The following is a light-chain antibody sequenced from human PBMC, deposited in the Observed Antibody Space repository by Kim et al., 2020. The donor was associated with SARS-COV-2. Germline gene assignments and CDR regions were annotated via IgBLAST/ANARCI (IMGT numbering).Light chain of an antibody. CDR2: LNSDGSH. V-gene: IGLV4-69*01. CDR3: QTWGTGIGV. J-gene: IGLJ2*01. CDR1: SGHSSYA. Sequence: QLVLTQSPSASASLGASVKLTSTLSSGHSSYAIAWHQQQPEKGPRYLMKLNSDGSHSKGDGIPGRFSGSSSGAERYLTISSLQSEDEADYYCQTWGTGIGVFGGGTQLTVL.